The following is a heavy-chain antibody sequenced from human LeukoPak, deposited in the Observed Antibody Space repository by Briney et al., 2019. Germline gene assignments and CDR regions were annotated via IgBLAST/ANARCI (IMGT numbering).Heavy chain of an antibody. Sequence: GRSLRLSCTASGFTFGDYAMSWFRQAPGKGLAWVGFIRSKAYGGTTEYAASVKGKFTISRDDSKSIAYLQMNSLKTEDTAVYYCTSTASTVTTMGYYFDYWGQGTLVTVSS. CDR2: IRSKAYGGTT. D-gene: IGHD4-17*01. CDR3: TSTASTVTTMGYYFDY. V-gene: IGHV3-49*03. J-gene: IGHJ4*02. CDR1: GFTFGDYA.